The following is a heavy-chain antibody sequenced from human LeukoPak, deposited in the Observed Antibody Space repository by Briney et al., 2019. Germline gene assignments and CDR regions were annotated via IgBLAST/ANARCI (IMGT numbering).Heavy chain of an antibody. V-gene: IGHV5-51*01. Sequence: GESLKISCKGSGYSFTSYWIGWVRQMPGKGLEWMGIIYPGDSDTRYSPSFQGQVTISADKSISTAYLQWSSLKASDTAMYYCARSLWFGSINAGFDPWGQGTLVTVSS. J-gene: IGHJ5*02. CDR2: IYPGDSDT. CDR1: GYSFTSYW. CDR3: ARSLWFGSINAGFDP. D-gene: IGHD3-10*01.